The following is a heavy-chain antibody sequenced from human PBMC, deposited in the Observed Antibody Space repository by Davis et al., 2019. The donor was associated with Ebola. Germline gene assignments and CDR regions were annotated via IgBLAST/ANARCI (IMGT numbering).Heavy chain of an antibody. Sequence: AASVKVSCKTSGYTFISYGVTWVRQAPGQGLEWMGWISPYNGNTDSIQKLQGRVLLTIDTSTSTAYLELRSLTSDDTAIYYCARGAIAASGNPHLGHWGQGTLVTVSS. V-gene: IGHV1-18*04. J-gene: IGHJ4*02. D-gene: IGHD6-13*01. CDR2: ISPYNGNT. CDR3: ARGAIAASGNPHLGH. CDR1: GYTFISYG.